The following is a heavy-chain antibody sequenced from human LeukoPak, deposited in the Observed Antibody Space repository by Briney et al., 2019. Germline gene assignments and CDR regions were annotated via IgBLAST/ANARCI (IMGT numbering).Heavy chain of an antibody. J-gene: IGHJ4*02. CDR1: GFTFSDHY. CDR2: SRNRAHSYST. CDR3: VALIRGLGY. Sequence: VGSLRLSCAASGFTFSDHYMDWVRQAPGKGLDWIGRSRNRAHSYSTDYAASVKGRFTVSRADSENSLYLQMNSLKTDDTAVYYCVALIRGLGYWGQGTLVTVSS. V-gene: IGHV3-72*01. D-gene: IGHD3-10*01.